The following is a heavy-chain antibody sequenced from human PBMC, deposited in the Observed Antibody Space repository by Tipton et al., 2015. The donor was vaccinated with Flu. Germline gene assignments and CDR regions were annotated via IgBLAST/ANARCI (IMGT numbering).Heavy chain of an antibody. CDR3: ARDVDGYNGHDY. J-gene: IGHJ4*02. D-gene: IGHD5-24*01. V-gene: IGHV4-31*03. Sequence: TLSLTCTVSGGSISSGGYYWSWIRQHPGKGLEWLGYIYHSGSTYYNPSLKSRVTISVDTSNNQFSLKLRSVTAADTAVYYCARDVDGYNGHDYWGQGALVTVSS. CDR1: GGSISSGGYY. CDR2: IYHSGST.